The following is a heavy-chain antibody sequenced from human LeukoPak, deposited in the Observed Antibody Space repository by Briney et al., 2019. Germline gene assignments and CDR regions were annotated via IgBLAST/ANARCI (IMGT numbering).Heavy chain of an antibody. CDR3: ARGGVAVAGDVFVSYYYYMDV. V-gene: IGHV7-4-1*02. J-gene: IGHJ6*03. CDR1: GYTFTSYA. D-gene: IGHD6-19*01. Sequence: GASVKVSCKASGYTFTSYAMNWVRQAPGQGLEWMGWINTNTGNPTYAQGFTGRFVFSLDTSVSTAYLQISSLKAEDTAVYYCARGGVAVAGDVFVSYYYYMDVWGKGTTVTVSS. CDR2: INTNTGNP.